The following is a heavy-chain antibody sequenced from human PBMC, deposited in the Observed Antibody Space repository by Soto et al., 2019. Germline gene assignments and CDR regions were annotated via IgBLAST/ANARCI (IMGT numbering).Heavy chain of an antibody. CDR3: ARSGRGDV. CDR1: GGSFSGYY. J-gene: IGHJ6*02. CDR2: INHSGST. V-gene: IGHV4-34*01. Sequence: SETLSLTCAVYGGSFSGYYWSWIRQPPGKGLEWIGEINHSGSTNYNPSLKSRVTISVDTSKNQFSLKLSSVTAADTAVYYCARSGRGDVWGQGTTVTVSS. D-gene: IGHD3-10*01.